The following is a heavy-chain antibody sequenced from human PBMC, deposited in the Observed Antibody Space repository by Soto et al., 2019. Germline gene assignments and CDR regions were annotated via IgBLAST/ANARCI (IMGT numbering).Heavy chain of an antibody. Sequence: QVQLQESGPGLVKPSQTLSLTCTVSGGSISSVGYYWSWIRQHPGKGLEWIGYIYYSGSTYYNPSLKSRVTISVDTSKNQFALKLSSVTAADTAVYYCARGGYYDSSGYYGYWGQGTLVTVSS. CDR1: GGSISSVGYY. D-gene: IGHD3-22*01. J-gene: IGHJ4*02. V-gene: IGHV4-31*03. CDR3: ARGGYYDSSGYYGY. CDR2: IYYSGST.